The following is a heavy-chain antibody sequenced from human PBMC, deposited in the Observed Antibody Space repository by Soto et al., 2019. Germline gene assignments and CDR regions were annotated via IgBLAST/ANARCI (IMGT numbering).Heavy chain of an antibody. V-gene: IGHV3-23*01. CDR3: AKDRLGGNFDY. Sequence: GSLRLSCGASGFRCNNYAMNWVSKAPGKGLEWVATISGTVGSTYYADSVKGRFTISRDNSKNTLYLQMNSLRVEDTAVYYCAKDRLGGNFDYWGQGTQVTVSS. J-gene: IGHJ4*02. CDR2: ISGTVGST. CDR1: GFRCNNYA.